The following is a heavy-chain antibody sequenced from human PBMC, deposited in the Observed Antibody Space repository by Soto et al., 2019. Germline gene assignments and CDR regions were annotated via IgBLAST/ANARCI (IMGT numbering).Heavy chain of an antibody. Sequence: EVQLLESRGGLVQPGGSLRLSCAASGFIFSTYAMSWVRQAPGKGLEWVSVISGSGDNTYYTDSVKGRFTISRDNSKKMLYLQMNSLRAEDTAVYYCAKDWGYCTNDGCYEYFQDWGQGTLVTVSS. V-gene: IGHV3-23*01. D-gene: IGHD2-8*01. CDR1: GFIFSTYA. J-gene: IGHJ1*01. CDR3: AKDWGYCTNDGCYEYFQD. CDR2: ISGSGDNT.